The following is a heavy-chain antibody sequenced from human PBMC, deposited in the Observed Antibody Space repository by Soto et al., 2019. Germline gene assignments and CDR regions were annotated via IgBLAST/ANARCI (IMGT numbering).Heavy chain of an antibody. Sequence: EVQLVESGGGLVKRGGSLGLSCAASGFTFSSYSMNWVRQAPGKGLEWVSTISSTSTYIYYADSVKGRFTISRDYARNSLHLQMSSLRAEDTAVYYCTATPCSGGSCYPFFDYWGQGTLVTVS. J-gene: IGHJ4*02. V-gene: IGHV3-21*01. CDR3: TATPCSGGSCYPFFDY. D-gene: IGHD2-15*01. CDR1: GFTFSSYS. CDR2: ISSTSTYI.